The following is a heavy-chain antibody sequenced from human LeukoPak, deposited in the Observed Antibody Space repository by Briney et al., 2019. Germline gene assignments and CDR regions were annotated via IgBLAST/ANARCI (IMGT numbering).Heavy chain of an antibody. Sequence: SVKVSCKASGGTFSSYAISWVRQAPGQGLEWMGGTIPIFGTANYAQKFQGRVTITTDESTSTAYMELSSLRSEDTAVYYCARVPSFYYYDSSGYYGMDVWGQGTTVTVSS. J-gene: IGHJ6*02. CDR2: TIPIFGTA. V-gene: IGHV1-69*05. D-gene: IGHD3-22*01. CDR1: GGTFSSYA. CDR3: ARVPSFYYYDSSGYYGMDV.